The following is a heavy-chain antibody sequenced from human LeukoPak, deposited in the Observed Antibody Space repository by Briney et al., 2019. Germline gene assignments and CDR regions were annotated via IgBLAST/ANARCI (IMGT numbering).Heavy chain of an antibody. Sequence: SVKVSCKASGGTLSSYAISWVRQAPGQGLEWMGGIIPIFGTANYAQKFQGRVTITADESTSTAYMELSSLRSEDTAVYYCARGVVVAALIYYYYGMDVWGQGTTVTVSS. J-gene: IGHJ6*02. CDR3: ARGVVVAALIYYYYGMDV. V-gene: IGHV1-69*13. CDR2: IIPIFGTA. CDR1: GGTLSSYA. D-gene: IGHD2-15*01.